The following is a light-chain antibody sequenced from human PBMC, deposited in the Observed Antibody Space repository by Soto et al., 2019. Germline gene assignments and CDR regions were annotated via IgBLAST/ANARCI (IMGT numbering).Light chain of an antibody. J-gene: IGLJ1*01. V-gene: IGLV2-14*01. Sequence: QSALAQPASVSGSPGQSITISCTGTSSDVGGYNYVSWYQQHPGKAPKLMIYDVRNRPSGVSNRFSGSKSVNTASLPISGRQVEYEADYYCSSYTTISTYVFGTGTKVSVL. CDR3: SSYTTISTYV. CDR2: DVR. CDR1: SSDVGGYNY.